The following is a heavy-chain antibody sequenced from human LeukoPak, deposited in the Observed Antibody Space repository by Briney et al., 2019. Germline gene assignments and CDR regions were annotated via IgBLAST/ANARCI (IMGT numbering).Heavy chain of an antibody. J-gene: IGHJ4*02. CDR3: VNLRYPDY. Sequence: GGSLRLSCAASGFTFSSYAMHWVRQAPGKGLEWVAVISYDGSNKYYADSVKGRFTISRDNSKNTLYLQMNSLRAEDTAVYYCVNLRYPDYWGQGTLVTVSS. CDR2: ISYDGSNK. CDR1: GFTFSSYA. D-gene: IGHD3-9*01. V-gene: IGHV3-30-3*01.